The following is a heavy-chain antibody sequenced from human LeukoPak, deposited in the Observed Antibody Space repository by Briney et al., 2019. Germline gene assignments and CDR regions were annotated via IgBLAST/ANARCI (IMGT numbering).Heavy chain of an antibody. CDR2: IFHSGST. CDR1: RGSISSTYYY. CDR3: TRGVGGPSGPTNYFDY. Sequence: SKTLSLTCTVSRGSISSTYYYWGWIRQPPGKGLEWIGSIFHSGSTYYNPSLRSRVTISVDASKNQFSLQLNSVTPEDTAVYYCTRGVGGPSGPTNYFDYWGQGTLVTVSS. D-gene: IGHD6-19*01. V-gene: IGHV4-39*01. J-gene: IGHJ4*02.